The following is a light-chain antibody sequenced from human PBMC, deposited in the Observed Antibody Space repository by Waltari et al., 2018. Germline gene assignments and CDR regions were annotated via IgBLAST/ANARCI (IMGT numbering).Light chain of an antibody. CDR2: NNN. CDR1: NSNIGTNG. CDR3: GAWDDSPNVVV. Sequence: QSVLTQPPSASGTPGQRVTISCSGSNSNIGTNGVNCYQQVPGTAPKLLIYNNNDRASGVPDRFSASKSGTSASLAISGLQSEDEANYYCGAWDDSPNVVVFGGGTKLTVL. J-gene: IGLJ2*01. V-gene: IGLV1-44*01.